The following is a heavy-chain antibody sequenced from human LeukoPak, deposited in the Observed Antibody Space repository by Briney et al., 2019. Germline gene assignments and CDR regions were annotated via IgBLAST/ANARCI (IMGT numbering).Heavy chain of an antibody. J-gene: IGHJ4*02. CDR1: GGSISSYY. D-gene: IGHD1-26*01. CDR2: IYYSGST. Sequence: SETLSLTCTVSGGSISSYYWSWIRQPPGKGLEWIGYIYYSGSTNYSPSLKSRVTISVDTSKNQFSLKLSSVTAADTAVYYCARELGASFDYWGQGTLVTVSS. V-gene: IGHV4-59*01. CDR3: ARELGASFDY.